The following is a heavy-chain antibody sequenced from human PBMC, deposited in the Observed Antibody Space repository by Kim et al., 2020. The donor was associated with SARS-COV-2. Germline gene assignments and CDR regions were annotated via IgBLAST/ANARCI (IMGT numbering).Heavy chain of an antibody. D-gene: IGHD3-22*01. CDR3: ARKRFHYDSSGLVAHFDY. CDR2: IYYSGNT. CDR1: GVSIGSSSYY. J-gene: IGHJ4*02. Sequence: SETLSLTCTVSGVSIGSSSYYWAWIRQPPGKGLEWIGSIYYSGNTYYNPSLKSRVTVSGDKSKNQFSLRLSSVTAADTAVYYCARKRFHYDSSGLVAHFDYWGQGTLVTVSS. V-gene: IGHV4-39*07.